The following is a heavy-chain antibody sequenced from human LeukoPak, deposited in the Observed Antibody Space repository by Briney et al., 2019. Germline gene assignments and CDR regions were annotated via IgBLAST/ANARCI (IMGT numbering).Heavy chain of an antibody. Sequence: GGSLRLSCAASGFTVSSNYMSWVRQAPGKGLEWVSVIYSGGSTYYADSVKGRFTISRDNAKNSLYLQMNSLRDEDTAVYYCARMSGDVFDYWGQGTLVTVSS. CDR3: ARMSGDVFDY. D-gene: IGHD4-17*01. CDR2: IYSGGST. J-gene: IGHJ4*02. CDR1: GFTVSSNY. V-gene: IGHV3-53*01.